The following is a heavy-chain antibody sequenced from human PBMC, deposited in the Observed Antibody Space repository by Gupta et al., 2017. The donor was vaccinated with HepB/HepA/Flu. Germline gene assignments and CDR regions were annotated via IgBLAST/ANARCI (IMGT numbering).Heavy chain of an antibody. CDR3: ARMGITIFGVVTPPDDFGI. CDR2: ISSSSSYI. CDR1: GFTYSSSS. J-gene: IGHJ3*02. V-gene: IGHV3-21*01. D-gene: IGHD3-3*01. Sequence: EVQLLDSGGGLFTREQWLRHLSAWSGFTYSSSSTNWGRQTPGQGLEVVSSISSSSSYIYYADSVKGRFTISRDNAKNSLYLQMNSLRAEDTAVYYCARMGITIFGVVTPPDDFGIWGQGTMVTVSS.